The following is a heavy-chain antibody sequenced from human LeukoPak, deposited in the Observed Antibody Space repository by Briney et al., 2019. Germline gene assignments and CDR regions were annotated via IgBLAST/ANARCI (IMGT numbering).Heavy chain of an antibody. V-gene: IGHV3-64*01. CDR3: ARAHSPNWNDVPVDY. CDR1: GFTFSSYA. Sequence: GGSLRLSCAASGFTFSSYAMHWVRQAPGKGLEYVSAISGNGGSTYYANSVKGRFTISRDNSKNTLYLQMGSLRAEDMAVYCCARAHSPNWNDVPVDYWGQGTLVTVSS. D-gene: IGHD1-1*01. J-gene: IGHJ4*02. CDR2: ISGNGGST.